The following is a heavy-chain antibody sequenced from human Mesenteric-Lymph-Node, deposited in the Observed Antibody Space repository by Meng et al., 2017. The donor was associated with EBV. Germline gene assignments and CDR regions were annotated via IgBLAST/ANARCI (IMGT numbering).Heavy chain of an antibody. V-gene: IGHV4-4*02. J-gene: IGHJ4*02. CDR3: AGLPPTTGYGTARSY. D-gene: IGHD6-13*01. Sequence: QVHLQQSGLGLVKPSGPLLLTCSVSGCDISSSSWWCWVRQPPGKGLELLGEIYHSSGTTNYNTSLKSRVTISLEKSKNQFTLNLSSVTAADTAVYYCAGLPPTTGYGTARSYWGQGTLVTVSS. CDR1: GCDISSSSW. CDR2: IYHSSGTT.